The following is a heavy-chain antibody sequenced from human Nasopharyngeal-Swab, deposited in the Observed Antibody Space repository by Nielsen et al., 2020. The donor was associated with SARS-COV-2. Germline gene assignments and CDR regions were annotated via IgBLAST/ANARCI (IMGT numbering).Heavy chain of an antibody. D-gene: IGHD4/OR15-4a*01. V-gene: IGHV3-74*01. Sequence: GGSLRLSCVASGFSFSSHWMHWVRQGPGKGPVWVSHINTDGTTTKSADSVKGRFTISRDNSEKTLYLQMDGLRAEDTAVYYCLTFSVDTGAIYWGQGTLVTVSS. J-gene: IGHJ4*02. CDR2: INTDGTTT. CDR1: GFSFSSHW. CDR3: LTFSVDTGAIY.